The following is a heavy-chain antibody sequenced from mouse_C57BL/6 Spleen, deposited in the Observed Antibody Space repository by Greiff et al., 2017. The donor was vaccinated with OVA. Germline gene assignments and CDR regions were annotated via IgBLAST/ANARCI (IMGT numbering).Heavy chain of an antibody. CDR1: GYSITSGYY. Sequence: VQLKESGPGLVKPSQSLSLTCSVTGYSITSGYYWNWIRQFPGNKLEWMGYISYDGSNNYNPSLKNRISITRDTSKNQFFLKLNSVTTEDTATYYCARSYYSKGVYFDYWGQGTTLTVSS. D-gene: IGHD2-5*01. CDR3: ARSYYSKGVYFDY. J-gene: IGHJ2*01. V-gene: IGHV3-6*01. CDR2: ISYDGSN.